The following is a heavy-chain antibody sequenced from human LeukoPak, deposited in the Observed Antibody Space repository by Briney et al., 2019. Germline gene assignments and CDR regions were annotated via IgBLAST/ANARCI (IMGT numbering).Heavy chain of an antibody. CDR2: ITGSGITT. CDR1: GSTFSNFD. CDR3: AKGRGGFSSGWYYDY. Sequence: GGSLRLSCAVSGSTFSNFDMSWVRQAPGRGLEWVSGITGSGITTYYAGSVKGRFTISRDNSKNTLYLQMNSLRAGDTAMYYCAKGRGGFSSGWYYDYWGQGTLVTVSS. D-gene: IGHD6-19*01. V-gene: IGHV3-23*01. J-gene: IGHJ4*02.